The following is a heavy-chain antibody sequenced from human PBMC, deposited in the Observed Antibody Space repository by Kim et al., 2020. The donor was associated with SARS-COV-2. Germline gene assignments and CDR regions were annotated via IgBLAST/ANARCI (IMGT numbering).Heavy chain of an antibody. V-gene: IGHV5-51*01. CDR2: MYPGDSDT. D-gene: IGHD2-15*01. J-gene: IGHJ6*02. Sequence: GESLKISCKGSGYSFTSHWIGWVRQMPGKGLEWMGIMYPGDSDTKYSPSFQGQVTISADESMSTSYLQWSSLKASDTAMYYCARVGSSSCSGGSCHYYGMDVWGQGTTVTVSS. CDR3: ARVGSSSCSGGSCHYYGMDV. CDR1: GYSFTSHW.